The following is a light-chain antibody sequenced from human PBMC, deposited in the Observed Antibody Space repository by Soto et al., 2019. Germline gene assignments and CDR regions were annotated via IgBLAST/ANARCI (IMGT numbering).Light chain of an antibody. V-gene: IGKV3-20*01. J-gene: IGKJ2*01. CDR1: QSVSNN. CDR2: AAS. CDR3: QQYSTAPVT. Sequence: EIVLTQSPGTLSLSPGERATLSCWASQSVSNNLVWYQQKPGQAPRLLISAASSRATGIPDRFSGSGSGTDFTLTISRLEPEDFAVYYCQQYSTAPVTFGQGTKVEIK.